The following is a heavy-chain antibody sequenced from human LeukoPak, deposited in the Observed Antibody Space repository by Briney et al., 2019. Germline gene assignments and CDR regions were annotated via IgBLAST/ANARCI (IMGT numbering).Heavy chain of an antibody. J-gene: IGHJ4*02. Sequence: PGGSLRLSCAASGFIFSNYWMHWVRQAPGKGLAWVSRINSDGSRTSYADSVKGRFTISRDNAKNTLYLQMNSLRDEDTAVYYCARGPPNSGGYYVGDYWGQGTLLTVSS. D-gene: IGHD1-26*01. V-gene: IGHV3-74*01. CDR3: ARGPPNSGGYYVGDY. CDR2: INSDGSRT. CDR1: GFIFSNYW.